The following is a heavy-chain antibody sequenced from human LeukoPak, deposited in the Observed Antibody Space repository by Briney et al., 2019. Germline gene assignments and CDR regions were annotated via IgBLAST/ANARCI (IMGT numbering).Heavy chain of an antibody. CDR2: ITRDGTTR. V-gene: IGHV3-74*01. CDR3: VRGNYGVDY. Sequence: GGSLGLSCAASGFTFRNYWMQWVRQAPGKGLVWVSHITRDGTTRTYADSVKGRFTISRDNAKNTLYLQMNSLRAEDTAVYYCVRGNYGVDYWGQGTLVTVSS. D-gene: IGHD3-10*01. CDR1: GFTFRNYW. J-gene: IGHJ4*02.